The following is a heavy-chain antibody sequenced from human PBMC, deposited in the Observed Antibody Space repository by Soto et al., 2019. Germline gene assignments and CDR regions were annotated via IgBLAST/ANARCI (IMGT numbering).Heavy chain of an antibody. V-gene: IGHV5-51*01. J-gene: IGHJ6*02. CDR2: IYPDDSDT. Sequence: LGESLKISCKGSGYSFPKYYIGWVRQMPGKDLEWMAIIYPDDSDTRYSPSFQGQVTISADKSISTAYLQWSSLKASDTAMYYCVRMGFSCDGYLSYYYYVMDGWGQGTSVTGSS. CDR1: GYSFPKYY. D-gene: IGHD2-21*01. CDR3: VRMGFSCDGYLSYYYYVMDG.